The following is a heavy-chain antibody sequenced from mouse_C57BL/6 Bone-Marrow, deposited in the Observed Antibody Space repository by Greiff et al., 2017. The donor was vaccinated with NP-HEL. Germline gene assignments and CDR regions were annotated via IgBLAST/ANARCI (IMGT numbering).Heavy chain of an antibody. D-gene: IGHD6-2*01. V-gene: IGHV14-4*01. J-gene: IGHJ4*01. CDR1: GFNIKDDY. CDR3: TTFVSYAMDY. CDR2: FVPENGDT. Sequence: DVKLVESGAELVRPGASVKLSCTASGFNIKDDYMHWVKQRPEQGLEWIGWFVPENGDTESASKFQGKATITADTSSNTAYLQLSSLTSEDTAVYYCTTFVSYAMDYWGQGTSVTVSS.